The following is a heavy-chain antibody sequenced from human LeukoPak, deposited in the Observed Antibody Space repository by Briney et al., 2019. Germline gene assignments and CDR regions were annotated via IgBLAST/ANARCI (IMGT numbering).Heavy chain of an antibody. Sequence: PSETLSLTCAVYGGSFSGYYWSWIRQPPGKGLEWIGEINHSGSTNYNPSLKSRVTISVDTSKNQLSLKITSMTAADTAVYYCARHAANYYGSATGYFDYWGQGTLVTVSS. V-gene: IGHV4-34*01. CDR1: GGSFSGYY. D-gene: IGHD3-10*01. J-gene: IGHJ4*02. CDR3: ARHAANYYGSATGYFDY. CDR2: INHSGST.